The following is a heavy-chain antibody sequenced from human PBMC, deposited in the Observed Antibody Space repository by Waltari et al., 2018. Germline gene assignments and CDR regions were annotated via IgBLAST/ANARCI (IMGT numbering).Heavy chain of an antibody. J-gene: IGHJ3*01. CDR3: ATYIGASVGTAAFDV. CDR2: MSYSGAT. D-gene: IGHD1-1*01. Sequence: QLQLQESGPGLVKPSETLSLTCSASGVSITSNRHYWGWIRQPPGQGLECIGTMSYSGATYSSPALTSRVTISRDTSKNQLSRKLGSVTAADTAIYYCATYIGASVGTAAFDVWGQGTMVSVSS. CDR1: GVSITSNRHY. V-gene: IGHV4-39*01.